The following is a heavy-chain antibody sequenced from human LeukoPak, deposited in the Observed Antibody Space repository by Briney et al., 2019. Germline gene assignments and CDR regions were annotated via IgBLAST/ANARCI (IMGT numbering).Heavy chain of an antibody. Sequence: PSETLSLTCAVYGGSFSGYYWSWIHQPPGKGLEWIGEINHSGSTNYNPSLKSRVTISVDTSKNQFSLKLSSVTATDTAVYYCARLGRRYCSSTSCYTRPSYYYYYGMDVWGQGTTVTVSS. D-gene: IGHD2-2*02. CDR2: INHSGST. J-gene: IGHJ6*02. V-gene: IGHV4-34*01. CDR1: GGSFSGYY. CDR3: ARLGRRYCSSTSCYTRPSYYYYYGMDV.